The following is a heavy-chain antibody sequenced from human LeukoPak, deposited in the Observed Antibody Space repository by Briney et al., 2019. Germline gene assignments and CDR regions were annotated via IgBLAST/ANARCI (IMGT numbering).Heavy chain of an antibody. Sequence: GGSLRLACAASGFTFSSYWMSWVRQAPGKGLEWVANIKQDGSEMYYVDSVKGRFTISRDNAKNSLYLQMNSLRAEDTAVYYCARDQIPWFGEFYEGWFDPWGQGTLVTVSS. CDR2: IKQDGSEM. CDR3: ARDQIPWFGEFYEGWFDP. J-gene: IGHJ5*02. V-gene: IGHV3-7*01. CDR1: GFTFSSYW. D-gene: IGHD3-10*01.